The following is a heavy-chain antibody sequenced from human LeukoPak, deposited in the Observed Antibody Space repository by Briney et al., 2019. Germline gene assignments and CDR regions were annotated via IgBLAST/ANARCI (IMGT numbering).Heavy chain of an antibody. Sequence: GRSLRLSCAASGFTFDDYAMHWVWQAPGKGLEWVSGISWNSGSIGYADSVKGRFTISRDNAKNSLYLQMNSLRAEDTALYYCAKATEAYCGGDCYSGDFDYWGQGTLVTVSS. V-gene: IGHV3-9*01. CDR1: GFTFDDYA. CDR3: AKATEAYCGGDCYSGDFDY. J-gene: IGHJ4*02. CDR2: ISWNSGSI. D-gene: IGHD2-21*02.